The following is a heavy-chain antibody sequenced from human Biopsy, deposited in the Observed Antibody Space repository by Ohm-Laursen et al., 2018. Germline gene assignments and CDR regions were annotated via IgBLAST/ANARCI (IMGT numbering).Heavy chain of an antibody. V-gene: IGHV1-2*02. CDR1: GFSFTGYY. D-gene: IGHD6-19*01. CDR3: ALQSVAQMKNFDY. J-gene: IGHJ4*02. CDR2: ISPKSGDT. Sequence: GESLKISCNASGFSFTGYYIHWVRQAPGQGLEWMGWISPKSGDTNYAHKFQGNITMTRDTSMSTAYMEMSRLRCDDTAVYYCALQSVAQMKNFDYWGQGTLVTVSS.